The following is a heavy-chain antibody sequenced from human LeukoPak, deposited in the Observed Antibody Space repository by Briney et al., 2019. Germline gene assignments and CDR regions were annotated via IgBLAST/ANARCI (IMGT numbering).Heavy chain of an antibody. J-gene: IGHJ3*02. D-gene: IGHD2-2*01. CDR2: IIPIFGTA. CDR3: ARDRVVPAALGAFDI. V-gene: IGHV1-69*13. CDR1: GGTFSSYA. Sequence: ASVKVSCKASGGTFSSYAISWVRQAPGQGLEWMGGIIPIFGTANYAQKFQGRVTITADESTSTAYMELSSLRSEDTAVYYCARDRVVPAALGAFDIWGQGTMVTVSS.